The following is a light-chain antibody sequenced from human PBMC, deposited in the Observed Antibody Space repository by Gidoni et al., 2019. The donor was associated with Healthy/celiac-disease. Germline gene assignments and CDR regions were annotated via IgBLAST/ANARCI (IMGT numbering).Light chain of an antibody. CDR1: QSVSSN. J-gene: IGKJ1*01. CDR2: GAS. Sequence: EIVMPHPPTTLSVSPGERATLSSRASQSVSSNLGWYQQKPGQAPRLLIYGASTRTTGIPARFSGSGSGTEFTLTISSLQSEDFAVYYCQQYNNWPPWTFGQGTKVEIK. V-gene: IGKV3-15*01. CDR3: QQYNNWPPWT.